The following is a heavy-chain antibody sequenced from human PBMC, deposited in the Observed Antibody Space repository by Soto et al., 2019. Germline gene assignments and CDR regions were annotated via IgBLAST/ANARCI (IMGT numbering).Heavy chain of an antibody. CDR2: ISWNSGSI. J-gene: IGHJ4*02. CDR3: AKDKGDLSVFDY. V-gene: IGHV3-9*01. CDR1: GFTFDDYA. Sequence: GGSLRLSCAASGFTFDDYAMHWVRQAPGKGLEWVSGISWNSGSIGYADSVKGRFTISRDNAKNSLYLQMNSLRAEDTALYYCAKDKGDLSVFDYWGQGTLVTVSS. D-gene: IGHD3-16*01.